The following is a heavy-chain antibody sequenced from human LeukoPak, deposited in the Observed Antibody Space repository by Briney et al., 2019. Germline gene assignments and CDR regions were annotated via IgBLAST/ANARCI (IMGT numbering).Heavy chain of an antibody. CDR1: GFTFSDYY. J-gene: IGHJ4*02. D-gene: IGHD1-1*01. CDR3: ARDRGGFTGTDFDY. Sequence: GGSLTLSCAASGFTFSDYYMSWLRQAPGKGLEWVSYINSSGSTIYYADSVKGRFTISRDNAKNSLYLQMNSLRAEGTAVYYCARDRGGFTGTDFDYWGQGTLVTVSS. V-gene: IGHV3-11*04. CDR2: INSSGSTI.